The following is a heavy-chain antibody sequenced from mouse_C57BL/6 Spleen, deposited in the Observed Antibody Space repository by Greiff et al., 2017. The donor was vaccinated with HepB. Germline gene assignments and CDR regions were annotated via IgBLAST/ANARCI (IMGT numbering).Heavy chain of an antibody. CDR1: GYAFSSSW. D-gene: IGHD2-3*01. V-gene: IGHV1-82*01. CDR3: ARSDDLDYAMDY. J-gene: IGHJ4*01. Sequence: QVQLQQSGPELVKPGASVKISCKASGYAFSSSWMNWVKQRPGKGLEWIGRIYPGDGDTNYNGKFKGKATLTADKSSSTAYMQLSSLTSEDSAVYFCARSDDLDYAMDYWGQGTSVTVSS. CDR2: IYPGDGDT.